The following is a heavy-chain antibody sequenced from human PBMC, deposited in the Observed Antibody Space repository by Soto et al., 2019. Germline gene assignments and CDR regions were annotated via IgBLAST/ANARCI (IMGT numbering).Heavy chain of an antibody. J-gene: IGHJ6*03. D-gene: IGHD3-3*01. CDR1: GFTFSSYA. Sequence: GGPLRLSCAASGFTFSSYAMSWVRQAPGKGLEWVSAISGSGGNTYYADSVKGRFTISRDNAKNSLYLQMNSLRAEDTAVYYCAGTLLEWLLSPYMDVWGKGTTVTVSS. CDR2: ISGSGGNT. V-gene: IGHV3-23*01. CDR3: AGTLLEWLLSPYMDV.